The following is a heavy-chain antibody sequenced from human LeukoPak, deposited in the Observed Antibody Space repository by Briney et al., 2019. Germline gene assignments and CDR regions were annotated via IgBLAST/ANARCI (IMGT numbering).Heavy chain of an antibody. CDR3: ASSRGTGFIFDY. V-gene: IGHV4-59*01. CDR1: GVSINSLY. Sequence: SETLSLTCTVSGVSINSLYWSWIRQPPGKGQEWIGYIYYSGSTNYNPSLKSRGTISVDTSKNQFSLKLHPVTAADAAVYYCASSRGTGFIFDYWGQGDLVTVSS. D-gene: IGHD1-1*01. CDR2: IYYSGST. J-gene: IGHJ4*02.